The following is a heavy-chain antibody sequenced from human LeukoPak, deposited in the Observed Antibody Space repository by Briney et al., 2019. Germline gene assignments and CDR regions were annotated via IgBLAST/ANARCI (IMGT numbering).Heavy chain of an antibody. Sequence: SETLSLTCTVSGGSISSYYWSWIRQPAGRGLEWIGRIYSSGSTNYNPFLKSRVSMSVDTSKNQFSLKLSSVTAADTAVYYCARGSGRPHYFDYWGQGTLVTVSS. J-gene: IGHJ4*02. CDR1: GGSISSYY. CDR3: ARGSGRPHYFDY. V-gene: IGHV4-4*07. D-gene: IGHD2-15*01. CDR2: IYSSGST.